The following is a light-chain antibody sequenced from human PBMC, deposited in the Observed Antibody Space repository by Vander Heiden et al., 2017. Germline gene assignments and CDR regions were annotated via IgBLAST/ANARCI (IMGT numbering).Light chain of an antibody. CDR1: SSHVGSYNL. V-gene: IGLV2-23*01. J-gene: IGLJ1*01. Sequence: SALTQPAPVSGSPRQSIPISCTGTSSHVGSYNLVSWYQQHPGKAPKLMIYEGNTRPSGVSNRFSGSKSGNTASLTISGLQAEDEADYYCCSYAGSGTYVFGAGTKVTVL. CDR2: EGN. CDR3: CSYAGSGTYV.